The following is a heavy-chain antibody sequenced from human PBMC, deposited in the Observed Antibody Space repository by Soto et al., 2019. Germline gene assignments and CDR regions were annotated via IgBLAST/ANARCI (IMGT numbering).Heavy chain of an antibody. J-gene: IGHJ5*02. V-gene: IGHV1-69*13. CDR1: GGTFKSYA. CDR2: IMPIFGTA. CDR3: AKATVAPNNWFDP. D-gene: IGHD4-17*01. Sequence: SVKVSCKASGGTFKSYAISWVRQAPGQGLEWLGGIMPIFGTANYAQKFQGRVTITADESTSTAYMELSSLRSEDTAVYYCAKATVAPNNWFDPWGQGTLVTDSS.